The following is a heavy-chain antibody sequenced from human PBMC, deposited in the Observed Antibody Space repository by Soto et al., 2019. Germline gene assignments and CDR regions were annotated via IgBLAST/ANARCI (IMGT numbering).Heavy chain of an antibody. D-gene: IGHD4-17*01. V-gene: IGHV4-59*01. Sequence: SETLSLPCTVSGGSIRNYYWSWIRQPPGKGLEWIGYIYYSGSTNYNPSLKSRVTISVDTSKNQFSLKLNSVTAADTAVYYCARENYGDFFDYWGQGTLVTVSP. CDR3: ARENYGDFFDY. CDR1: GGSIRNYY. J-gene: IGHJ4*02. CDR2: IYYSGST.